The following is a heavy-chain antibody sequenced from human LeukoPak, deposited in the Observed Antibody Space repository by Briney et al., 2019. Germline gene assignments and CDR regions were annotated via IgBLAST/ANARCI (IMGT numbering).Heavy chain of an antibody. CDR2: IYTSGST. J-gene: IGHJ6*04. CDR1: GGSISSYY. Sequence: PSETLSLTCTVSGGSISSYYWSWIRQPPGKGLEWIGYIYTSGSTNYNPSLKSRVTISVDTSKNQFSLKLSSVTAADTAVYYCARGPLLMVYAMDVWGKGITVTVSS. D-gene: IGHD2-8*01. V-gene: IGHV4-4*09. CDR3: ARGPLLMVYAMDV.